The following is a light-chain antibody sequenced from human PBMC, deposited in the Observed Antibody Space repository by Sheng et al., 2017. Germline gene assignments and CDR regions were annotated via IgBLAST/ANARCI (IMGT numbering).Light chain of an antibody. CDR3: QLSSSPFT. CDR2: AAS. J-gene: IGKJ4*01. V-gene: IGKV1-39*01. CDR1: QSITTY. Sequence: DIQMTQSPSSLSASVGDRVTITCRASQSITTYLNWYHQKPGKAPKLLIYAASSLQCGVPSRFSGSGSGTDFTLTISSLQPEDFATYYCQLSSSPFTFGGGTKVEIK.